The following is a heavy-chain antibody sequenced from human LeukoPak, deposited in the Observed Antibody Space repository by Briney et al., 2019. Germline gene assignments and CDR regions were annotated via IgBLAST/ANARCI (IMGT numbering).Heavy chain of an antibody. D-gene: IGHD5-18*01. CDR1: GFTFSNYG. J-gene: IGHJ4*02. Sequence: GGSLRPSCSASGFTFSNYGMSWVRQAPGKGLEWVSSISSSSSYIYYADSVKGRFTISRDNAKNSLYLQMNSLRAEDTAVYYCARVPKIQLRSNAYYFDYWGQGTLVTVSS. CDR2: ISSSSSYI. CDR3: ARVPKIQLRSNAYYFDY. V-gene: IGHV3-21*01.